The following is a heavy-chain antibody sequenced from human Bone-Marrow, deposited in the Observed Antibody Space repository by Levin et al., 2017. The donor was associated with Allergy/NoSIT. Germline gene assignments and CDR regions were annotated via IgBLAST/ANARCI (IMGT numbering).Heavy chain of an antibody. Sequence: GASVKVSCKASGGTFSSYAISWVRQAPGQGLEWMGGIIPIFGTANYAQKFQGRVTITADESTSTAYMELSSLRSEDTAVYYCASPPWDLYGGNSGGPYYFDYWGQGTLVTVSS. D-gene: IGHD4-23*01. CDR2: IIPIFGTA. CDR1: GGTFSSYA. CDR3: ASPPWDLYGGNSGGPYYFDY. J-gene: IGHJ4*02. V-gene: IGHV1-69*13.